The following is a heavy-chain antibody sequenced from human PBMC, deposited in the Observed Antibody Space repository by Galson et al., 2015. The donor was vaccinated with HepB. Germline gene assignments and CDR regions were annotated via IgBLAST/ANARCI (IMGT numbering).Heavy chain of an antibody. CDR2: ISSDGSNK. Sequence: SLRLSCAVSRFTFSNSGMHWVRQGPGKGLEWVAGISSDGSNKIYAGSVRGRFTISRDNSNDTLSLQMDSLRVDDTAVYYCARHTGGAAIYYHMDLWGKGTTVTVSS. D-gene: IGHD1-26*01. V-gene: IGHV3-30*03. CDR3: ARHTGGAAIYYHMDL. J-gene: IGHJ6*03. CDR1: RFTFSNSG.